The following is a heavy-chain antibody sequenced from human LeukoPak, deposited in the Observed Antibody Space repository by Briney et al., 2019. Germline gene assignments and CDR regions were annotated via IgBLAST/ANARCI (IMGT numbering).Heavy chain of an antibody. CDR2: IYYSGST. D-gene: IGHD3-3*01. CDR1: GGSISSYY. Sequence: SETLSLTCTVSGGSISSYYWSWIRQPPGKGLEWIGYIYYSGSTNYNPSLKSRVTISVDTSENQFSLKLSSVTAADTAVYYCARDTNYDFWSGDPYYMDVWGKGTTVTASS. V-gene: IGHV4-59*01. J-gene: IGHJ6*03. CDR3: ARDTNYDFWSGDPYYMDV.